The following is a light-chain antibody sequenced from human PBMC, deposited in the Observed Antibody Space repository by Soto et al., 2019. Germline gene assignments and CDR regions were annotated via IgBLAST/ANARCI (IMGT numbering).Light chain of an antibody. Sequence: QSVLTQPASVSGSPGQSITISCTGTSSDIGSNNYVSWFQQRPGKAPTLIIYEVSNRPSGVSTHFSGSKSGNTASLTISGLLLEDEAEYYCSSYTTTTRLFGGGTKLTVL. J-gene: IGLJ3*02. CDR3: SSYTTTTRL. CDR1: SSDIGSNNY. CDR2: EVS. V-gene: IGLV2-14*01.